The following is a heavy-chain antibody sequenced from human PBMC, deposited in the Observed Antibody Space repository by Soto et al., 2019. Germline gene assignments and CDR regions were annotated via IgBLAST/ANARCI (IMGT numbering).Heavy chain of an antibody. Sequence: HLLLQESGPGLVKPSETLSLTCTVSGGSILDSTYYWAWIRQSPGKGLEWIGTIFYSGGTFYTPSLKSRVTMSVDTSNNQFSLKLSSVTAADPDVYYCARQASGYYYGWFDPWGQGTLVTVSS. CDR1: GGSILDSTYY. J-gene: IGHJ5*02. D-gene: IGHD3-22*01. CDR2: IFYSGGT. CDR3: ARQASGYYYGWFDP. V-gene: IGHV4-39*01.